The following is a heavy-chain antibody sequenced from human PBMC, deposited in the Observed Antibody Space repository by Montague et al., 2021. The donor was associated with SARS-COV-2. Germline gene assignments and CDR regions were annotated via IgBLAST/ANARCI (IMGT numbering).Heavy chain of an antibody. J-gene: IGHJ4*02. CDR1: GGSISSYY. V-gene: IGHV4-59*08. CDR2: IYYSGST. D-gene: IGHD6-19*01. CDR3: ARQSGRLWGIAVAGAFDY. Sequence: SETLSLTCTVSGGSISSYYWSWIRQPPGKGLEWIGYIYYSGSTNYNPSLKSRVTISVDTSKNQLSLKLSSVTAADTAVYYCARQSGRLWGIAVAGAFDYWGQGTLVTV.